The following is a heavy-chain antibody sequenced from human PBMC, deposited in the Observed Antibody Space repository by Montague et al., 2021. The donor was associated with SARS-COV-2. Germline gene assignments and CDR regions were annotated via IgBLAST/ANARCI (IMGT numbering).Heavy chain of an antibody. J-gene: IGHJ3*02. CDR1: GGSISSGGYY. V-gene: IGHV4-31*03. CDR3: SSAFVVVIAIDDFDI. D-gene: IGHD2-21*01. Sequence: TLSLTCTVSGGSISSGGYYWSWIRQHPGNGLEWIGYIYYSGSTYYNPSLKSRVTISVDTSKNQFSLKLSSVTAADTAVYYCSSAFVVVIAIDDFDIWGQGTMVTVSS. CDR2: IYYSGST.